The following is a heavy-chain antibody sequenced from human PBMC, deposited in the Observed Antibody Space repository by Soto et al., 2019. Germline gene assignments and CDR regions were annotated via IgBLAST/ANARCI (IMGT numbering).Heavy chain of an antibody. CDR3: ARVHPTGYCDY. V-gene: IGHV3-33*01. Sequence: GGSLRLSCAASGFTFSSYGMHWVRQAPGKGLEWVAVIWYDGSNKYYADSVKGRLTISRDNSKNTLYLQMNSLRAEDTAVYYCARVHPTGYCDYWGQGTLVTVSS. D-gene: IGHD3-9*01. J-gene: IGHJ4*02. CDR2: IWYDGSNK. CDR1: GFTFSSYG.